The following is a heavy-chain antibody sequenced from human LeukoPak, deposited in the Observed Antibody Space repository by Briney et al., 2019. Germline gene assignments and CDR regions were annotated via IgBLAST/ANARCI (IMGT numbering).Heavy chain of an antibody. V-gene: IGHV3-15*04. D-gene: IGHD3-10*01. CDR2: IESKTDGGTT. CDR3: TTYGSGRKFDY. J-gene: IGHJ4*02. Sequence: GGSLRLSCVASGFSFSDAWMSWVRQIPGKGLEWVGRIESKTDGGTTDYAAPVKGRFTISRDDSTNTLYLQMNSLKSEDTAVYYCTTYGSGRKFDYWARESWSPSPQ. CDR1: GFSFSDAW.